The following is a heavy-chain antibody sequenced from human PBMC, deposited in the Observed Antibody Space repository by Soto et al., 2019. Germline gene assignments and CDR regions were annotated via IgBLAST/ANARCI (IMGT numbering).Heavy chain of an antibody. D-gene: IGHD1-20*01. Sequence: GGSMRLSCAASGCSFINSAMNCVRQAPGKGLEWVSYISGSSSTVNYADSVKGRFTISRDNAKSSLYLQMNSLRAEDTAVYYFACALTCYSWNYWCQGTWVTVSS. V-gene: IGHV3-48*01. CDR3: ACALTCYSWNY. J-gene: IGHJ4*02. CDR2: ISGSSSTV. CDR1: GCSFINSA.